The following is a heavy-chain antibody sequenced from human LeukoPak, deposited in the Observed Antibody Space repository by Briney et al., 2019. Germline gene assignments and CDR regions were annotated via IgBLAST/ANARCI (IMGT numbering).Heavy chain of an antibody. V-gene: IGHV1-2*02. D-gene: IGHD2-8*01. CDR3: ARAQPNLATVG. CDR2: INPDSGGT. J-gene: IGHJ6*02. Sequence: ASVKVSFKAAAYAFTFCNMCLSRHAPGQGLEWMGWINPDSGGTNYAQKFQGRVTMTRDTSISTAYMDLSRLRSDDTAVYYCARAQPNLATVGWGRGTTVTVSS. CDR1: AYAFTFCN.